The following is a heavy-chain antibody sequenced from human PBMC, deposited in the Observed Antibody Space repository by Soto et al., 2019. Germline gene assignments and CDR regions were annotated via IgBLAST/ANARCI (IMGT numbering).Heavy chain of an antibody. V-gene: IGHV4-39*01. CDR1: GGSISSSSYY. CDR2: IYYSGST. D-gene: IGHD4-17*01. J-gene: IGHJ4*02. Sequence: QLQLQESGPGLVKPSETLSLTCTVSGGSISSSSYYWGWIRQPPGKGLEWIGSIYYSGSTYYNPSLKSRVTMSVDTSKNQFSLRLSSVTAADTAVYYCARQEGTVIAFDYWGQGTLVTVSS. CDR3: ARQEGTVIAFDY.